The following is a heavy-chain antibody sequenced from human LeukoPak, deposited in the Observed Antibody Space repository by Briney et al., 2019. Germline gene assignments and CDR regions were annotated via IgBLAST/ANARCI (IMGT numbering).Heavy chain of an antibody. CDR3: ARGVRYGGNNGLDY. CDR1: GYTFTNSA. CDR2: IRAYNGNT. V-gene: IGHV1-18*01. D-gene: IGHD4-23*01. Sequence: ASVKVSCKASGYTFTNSATNRVRLAPGQGLEWVGWIRAYNGNTHYAQKFQGRVTMTTDTSTTTDTSTSKTYMELMSLTSDDTAMYCCARGVRYGGNNGLDYWGQGTLVTVSS. J-gene: IGHJ4*02.